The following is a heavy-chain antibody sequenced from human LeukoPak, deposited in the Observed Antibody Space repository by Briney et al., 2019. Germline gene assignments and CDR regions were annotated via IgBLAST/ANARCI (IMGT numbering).Heavy chain of an antibody. J-gene: IGHJ6*03. V-gene: IGHV1-2*02. CDR2: MNPHSGAP. CDR3: ARGVGATISYYHYYIDV. CDR1: GYSFIAYY. Sequence: EASVTVSFRASGYSFIAYYVHWVRQAPGQGREGLGWMNPHSGAPTYAQKFKGRVTMTRDTTSSTDYMELSSLTSDDTAVYYCARGVGATISYYHYYIDVRGKGTTVTVSS. D-gene: IGHD1-26*01.